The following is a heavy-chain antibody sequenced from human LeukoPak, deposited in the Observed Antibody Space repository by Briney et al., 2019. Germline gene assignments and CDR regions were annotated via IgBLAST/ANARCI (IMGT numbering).Heavy chain of an antibody. J-gene: IGHJ4*02. V-gene: IGHV4-34*01. CDR1: GGSFSGYY. CDR2: INHSGST. Sequence: ASETLSPTCAVYGGSFSGYYWSWIRQPPGKGLEWIGEINHSGSTNYNPSLKSRVTISVDTSKNQFSLKLSSVTAADTAVYYCARAPRSGYSYGPYYFDYWGQGTLVTVSS. CDR3: ARAPRSGYSYGPYYFDY. D-gene: IGHD5-18*01.